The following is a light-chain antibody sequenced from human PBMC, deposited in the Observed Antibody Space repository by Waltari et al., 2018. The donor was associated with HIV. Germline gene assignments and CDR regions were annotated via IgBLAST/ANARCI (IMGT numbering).Light chain of an antibody. CDR3: QQYYSTLRT. CDR1: QSVLYSSNNKNY. J-gene: IGKJ1*01. CDR2: WAS. Sequence: DIVMTQSPDSLAVSLGERATINCKSSQSVLYSSNNKNYLAWYQQKPGQPPKLLMYWASTRESGVPDRFSGSGSQTDFTLTISSLQAEDVAVYYCQQYYSTLRTFGQGTKVEIK. V-gene: IGKV4-1*01.